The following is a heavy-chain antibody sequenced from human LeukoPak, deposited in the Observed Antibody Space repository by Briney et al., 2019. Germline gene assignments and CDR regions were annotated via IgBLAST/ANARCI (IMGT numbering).Heavy chain of an antibody. Sequence: GSLRLSCAASGFTFSSYSMNWVRQAPGKGLEWVSSISSSSSYIYHADSVKGRFTISRDNAKNSLYLQMNSLRAEDTAVYYCARVMGPKGDAFDIWGQGTMVTVSS. V-gene: IGHV3-21*01. CDR1: GFTFSSYS. J-gene: IGHJ3*02. CDR3: ARVMGPKGDAFDI. D-gene: IGHD2-8*01. CDR2: ISSSSSYI.